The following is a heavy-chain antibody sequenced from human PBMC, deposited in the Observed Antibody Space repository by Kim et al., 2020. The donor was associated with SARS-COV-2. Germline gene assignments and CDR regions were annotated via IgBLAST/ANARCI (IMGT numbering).Heavy chain of an antibody. CDR3: ARDRPRDGYTNDAFDI. V-gene: IGHV4-61*01. D-gene: IGHD5-12*01. J-gene: IGHJ3*02. CDR1: GGSVSSGSYY. Sequence: SETLSLTCTVSGGSVSSGSYYWSWIRQPPGKGLEWIGYIYYSGSTNYNPSLKSRVTISVDTSKNQFSLKLSSVTAADTAVYYCARDRPRDGYTNDAFDIWGQGTMVTVSS. CDR2: IYYSGST.